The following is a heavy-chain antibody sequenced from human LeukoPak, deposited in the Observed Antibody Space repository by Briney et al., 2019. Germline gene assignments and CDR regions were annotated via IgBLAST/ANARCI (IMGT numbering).Heavy chain of an antibody. D-gene: IGHD3-16*01. CDR2: INNDGRGT. V-gene: IGHV3-74*01. CDR1: GLTFNKSW. Sequence: PGGSLRLSCAASGLTFNKSWMHGVRQGPAKGVEWVSRINNDGRGTSYAGSVKGRLTISRDNAKNTLYLQMNSLRADDTAVYFCARVSGLGMNEYLLHWGQGALVTVSS. J-gene: IGHJ1*01. CDR3: ARVSGLGMNEYLLH.